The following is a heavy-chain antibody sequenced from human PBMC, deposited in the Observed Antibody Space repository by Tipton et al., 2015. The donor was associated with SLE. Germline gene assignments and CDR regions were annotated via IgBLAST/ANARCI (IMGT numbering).Heavy chain of an antibody. D-gene: IGHD3-3*01. V-gene: IGHV4-39*01. CDR1: GGSISSSSYY. CDR3: ASQFLEWLNDAFDI. CDR2: IYYSGST. Sequence: TLSLTCTVSGGSISSSSYYWGWIRQPPGKGLEWIGSIYYSGSTYYNPSLKSRVTISVDTSKNQFSLKLSSVTAADTAVYYCASQFLEWLNDAFDIWGQGTMVTVSS. J-gene: IGHJ3*02.